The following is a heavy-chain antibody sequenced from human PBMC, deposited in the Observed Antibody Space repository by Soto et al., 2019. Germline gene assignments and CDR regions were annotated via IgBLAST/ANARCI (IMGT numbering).Heavy chain of an antibody. J-gene: IGHJ4*02. Sequence: VSLTRSCAASDFTFYYACWNRVPQAPGKGLEWVGRIKSKNDGGTTHYAAPVKGRFTISRDDAENTVYLQMNSLRTEDTAVYYCTADPRRGQDFDSWGQGILVTVSS. D-gene: IGHD3-10*01. CDR3: TADPRRGQDFDS. V-gene: IGHV3-15*07. CDR1: DFTFYYAC. CDR2: IKSKNDGGTT.